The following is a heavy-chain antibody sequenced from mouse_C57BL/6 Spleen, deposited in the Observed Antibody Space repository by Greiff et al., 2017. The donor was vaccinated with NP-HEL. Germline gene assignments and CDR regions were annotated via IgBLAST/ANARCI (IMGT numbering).Heavy chain of an antibody. D-gene: IGHD2-5*01. Sequence: VQLQQPGAELVRPGSSVKLSCKASGYTFTSYWMHWVKQRPIQGLEWIGNIDPSDSETHYNQKFKDKATLTVDKSSSTAYMQLSSLTSEDSAVYYCARYMYYSNYFDYWGQGTTLTVSS. CDR3: ARYMYYSNYFDY. V-gene: IGHV1-52*01. CDR1: GYTFTSYW. CDR2: IDPSDSET. J-gene: IGHJ2*01.